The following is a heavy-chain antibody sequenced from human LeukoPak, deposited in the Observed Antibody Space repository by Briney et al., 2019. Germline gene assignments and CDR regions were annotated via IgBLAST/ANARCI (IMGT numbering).Heavy chain of an antibody. V-gene: IGHV3-74*01. CDR2: INSDGRST. Sequence: GGSLRLSCAASGFTLSGYWMHRIRQAPGKGLVWVSRINSDGRSTSYADSVKGRFTISRDNAKNTLYMQMNSLRAEDTAVYYCARRPRYDAFDIWGQGTMVTVSS. CDR3: ARRPRYDAFDI. J-gene: IGHJ3*02. CDR1: GFTLSGYW. D-gene: IGHD3-9*01.